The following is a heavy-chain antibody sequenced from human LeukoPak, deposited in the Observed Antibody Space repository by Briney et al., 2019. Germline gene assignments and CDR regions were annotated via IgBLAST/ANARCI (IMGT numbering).Heavy chain of an antibody. D-gene: IGHD3-22*01. Sequence: GGSLRPSCAVSGITLSNYGMSWVRQAPGKGLEWVAGIRDSGGRTNYADSVKGRFTISRDNPKNTLYLQMNSLRAEDTAVYFCAKRGVVIRVILVGFHKEAYYFDSWGQGALVTVSS. CDR1: GITLSNYG. J-gene: IGHJ4*02. V-gene: IGHV3-23*01. CDR2: IRDSGGRT. CDR3: AKRGVVIRVILVGFHKEAYYFDS.